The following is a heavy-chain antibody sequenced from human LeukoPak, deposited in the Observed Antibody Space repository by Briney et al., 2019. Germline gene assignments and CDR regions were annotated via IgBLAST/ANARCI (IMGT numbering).Heavy chain of an antibody. J-gene: IGHJ4*02. Sequence: GSLRLSCAARGFTFSDTWMSWVRQSPGQGLEWVGRIQSKADGGTPAYAVPVKGRFIISRDDSKNTVYLQMDSLKIEDTGVYYCTTVYYWGQGTVVTVAS. V-gene: IGHV3-15*01. CDR3: TTVYY. CDR1: GFTFSDTW. CDR2: IQSKADGGTP.